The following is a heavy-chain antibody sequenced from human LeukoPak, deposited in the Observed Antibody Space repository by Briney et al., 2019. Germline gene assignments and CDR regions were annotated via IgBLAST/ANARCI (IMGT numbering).Heavy chain of an antibody. D-gene: IGHD4-17*01. CDR1: GYSFTSYW. Sequence: GESLRISCKGSGYSFTSYWIGWVRQMPGKGLEWMGIIYPGDSDTRYSPSFQGQVTISADKSISTAYLQWSSLKASDTAMYYCARRPDYGDYVHWYFDLWGRGTLVTVSS. V-gene: IGHV5-51*01. CDR2: IYPGDSDT. CDR3: ARRPDYGDYVHWYFDL. J-gene: IGHJ2*01.